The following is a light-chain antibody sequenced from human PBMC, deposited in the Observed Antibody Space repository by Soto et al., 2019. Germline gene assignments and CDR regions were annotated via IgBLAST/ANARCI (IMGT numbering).Light chain of an antibody. V-gene: IGKV1-9*01. CDR3: QQRNSYPRT. CDR2: AAS. J-gene: IGKJ2*01. CDR1: QRINIF. Sequence: DIQLTQSPSFLSASVGDRVTITCRASQRINIFLAWFQQKPGKAPNLLISAASTLQSGVPSRFSGSGSETEFTLTITSLQPEDSATYYCQQRNSYPRTFGQGTKVEIK.